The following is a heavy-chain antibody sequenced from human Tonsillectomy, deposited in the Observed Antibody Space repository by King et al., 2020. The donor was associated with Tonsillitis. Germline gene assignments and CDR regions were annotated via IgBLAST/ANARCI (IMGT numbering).Heavy chain of an antibody. D-gene: IGHD5-18*01. Sequence: VQLVQSGGGLVQPGRSLRLSCAASGFTFDDYAMHWVRQAPGKGLEWVSGISWNSGSIGYADSVKGRLTISRDNAKNSLYLQMISLRPEDTALYYCAKFSLGGYGYGGGIDSWGQGTLVTVSS. CDR1: GFTFDDYA. J-gene: IGHJ4*02. V-gene: IGHV3-9*01. CDR3: AKFSLGGYGYGGGIDS. CDR2: ISWNSGSI.